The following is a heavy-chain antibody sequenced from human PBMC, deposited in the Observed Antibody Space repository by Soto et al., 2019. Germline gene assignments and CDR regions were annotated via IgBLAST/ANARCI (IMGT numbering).Heavy chain of an antibody. CDR2: IYYSGST. V-gene: IGHV4-30-4*01. J-gene: IGHJ4*02. CDR1: GGSISSGDYY. CDR3: ARAFDDRSVYYGGLGY. Sequence: QVQLQESGPGLVKPSQTLSLTCTVSGGSISSGDYYWSWIRQPPGNGLEWIGYIYYSGSTYYNPSHKSRLTNSVDMSTNQLSLMLRSVTAADTAVYFCARAFDDRSVYYGGLGYWGQGTLVTVSS. D-gene: IGHD3-22*01.